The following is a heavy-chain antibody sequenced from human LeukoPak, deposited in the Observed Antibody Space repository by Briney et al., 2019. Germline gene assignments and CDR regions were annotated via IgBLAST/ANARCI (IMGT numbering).Heavy chain of an antibody. D-gene: IGHD3-3*01. J-gene: IGHJ4*02. CDR2: IYYSGST. Sequence: SETLSLTCTVSGGSISSSSYYWGWIRQPPGKGLEWIGGIYYSGSTYYNPSLKSRVTISVDTSKNQFSLKLSSVTAADTAVYYCASEAISPFGVVIPPFDYWGQGTLVTVSS. CDR1: GGSISSSSYY. CDR3: ASEAISPFGVVIPPFDY. V-gene: IGHV4-39*07.